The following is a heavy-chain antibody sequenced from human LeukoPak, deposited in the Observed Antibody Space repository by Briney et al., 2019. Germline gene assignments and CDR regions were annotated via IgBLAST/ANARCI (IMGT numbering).Heavy chain of an antibody. Sequence: GGSLRLSCAASRFTFSTYWMSWVRQAPGKGLEWVANIKQDGSEKYYVDSVKGRFTISRDNAKNSLYLQMNSLRAEDTAVYYCARNLVVPMDVWGQGTTVTVSS. CDR3: ARNLVVPMDV. V-gene: IGHV3-7*03. CDR1: RFTFSTYW. D-gene: IGHD2-2*01. CDR2: IKQDGSEK. J-gene: IGHJ6*02.